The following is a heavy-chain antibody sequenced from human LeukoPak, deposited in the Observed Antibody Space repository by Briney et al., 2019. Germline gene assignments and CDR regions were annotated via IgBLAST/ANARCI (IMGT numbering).Heavy chain of an antibody. CDR1: GGSISSSNW. Sequence: SGTLSLTCAVSGGSISSSNWWSWVRQPPGKGLEWIGEIYHSGSTNYNPSLKSRVTISVDKSKNQFSLKLSSVTAADTAVYYCARESGGFFRYYYHGMDVWGKGTTVTVSS. J-gene: IGHJ6*04. D-gene: IGHD3-3*01. V-gene: IGHV4-4*02. CDR3: ARESGGFFRYYYHGMDV. CDR2: IYHSGST.